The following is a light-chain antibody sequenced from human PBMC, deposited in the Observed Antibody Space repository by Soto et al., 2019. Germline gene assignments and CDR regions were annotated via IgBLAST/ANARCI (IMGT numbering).Light chain of an antibody. CDR3: QQYSDWPWT. Sequence: EIVLTPSPGTLSLSPGERVTLSCRASQSVSSSYLAWYQQKPGLAPRLLIYDASSRATGIPDRFSGSGSGTDFTLTISSLQSEDLAVYYCQQYSDWPWTFGQGTKGDI. V-gene: IGKV3D-20*01. CDR1: QSVSSSY. J-gene: IGKJ1*01. CDR2: DAS.